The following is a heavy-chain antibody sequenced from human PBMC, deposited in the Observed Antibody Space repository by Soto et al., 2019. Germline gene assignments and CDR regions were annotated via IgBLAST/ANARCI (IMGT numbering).Heavy chain of an antibody. CDR2: INPSSGTT. Sequence: QVQLVQSGAEMKQPGASVKLSCQASGYIFIHCFMHWVRQAPGQGLEWMGGINPSSGTTTYAQKFQCRVTVTRDTSTSTVSMELRSLGSGDTAMYYCARSLGETTTLFDYWGQGSLVTVS. CDR1: GYIFIHCF. J-gene: IGHJ4*02. D-gene: IGHD1-26*01. CDR3: ARSLGETTTLFDY. V-gene: IGHV1-46*01.